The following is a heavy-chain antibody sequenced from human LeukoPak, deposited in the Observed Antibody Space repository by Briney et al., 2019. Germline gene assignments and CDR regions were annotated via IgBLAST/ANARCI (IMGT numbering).Heavy chain of an antibody. CDR3: ATSSGYTHDFDY. Sequence: GASVKVSCKASGGTFSNYAVGWVRQAPGQGLEWMGRIIPIFGTANYAQKFQGRVTITTDESTNTAYMELSSLRSEDTAVYYCATSSGYTHDFDYWGQGTLVTVSS. CDR1: GGTFSNYA. CDR2: IIPIFGTA. D-gene: IGHD3-22*01. V-gene: IGHV1-69*05. J-gene: IGHJ4*02.